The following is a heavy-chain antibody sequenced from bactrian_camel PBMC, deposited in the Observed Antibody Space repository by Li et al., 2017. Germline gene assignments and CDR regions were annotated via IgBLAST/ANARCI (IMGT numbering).Heavy chain of an antibody. J-gene: IGHJ7*01. D-gene: IGHD4*01. Sequence: VQLVESGGASVQAGGSLRLSCVASGYSHSTSTMGWFRQAPGKEREGVVIIENDGRTSYTDAVKGRFTISKDDAKNILYLQMSSLKPEDTAMYYCAATHPAPGNYDPCLDYHGVDYWGTGTQVTVS. CDR2: IENDGRT. CDR1: GYSHSTST. V-gene: IGHV3S53*01.